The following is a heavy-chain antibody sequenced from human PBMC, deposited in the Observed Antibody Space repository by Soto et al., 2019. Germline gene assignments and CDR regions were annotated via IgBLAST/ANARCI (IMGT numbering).Heavy chain of an antibody. CDR3: AKKVNSGPGSQYFDY. Sequence: PGGSLRLSCADSGFTFSSYSMSWVRQAPRKGLEWVSGFRSGGDDGTTYYADSVKGRFTSSRDNSKNTLFLQIDSLRAEDTAIYYCAKKVNSGPGSQYFDYWGQGTLVTVSS. CDR2: FRSGGDDGTT. D-gene: IGHD3-10*01. J-gene: IGHJ4*02. V-gene: IGHV3-23*01. CDR1: GFTFSSYS.